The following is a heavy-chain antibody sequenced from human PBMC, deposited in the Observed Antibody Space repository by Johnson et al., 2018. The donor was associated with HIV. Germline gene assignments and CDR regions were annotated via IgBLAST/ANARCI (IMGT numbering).Heavy chain of an antibody. V-gene: IGHV3-74*02. CDR3: ARLRGYSGYDSFDI. CDR1: GFTFSSYW. Sequence: EQLVESGGGVVQPGRSLRLSCAASGFTFSSYWMHWVRQAPGKGLVWVSRINSDGSSTSYADSVKGRFTISRDNAKNTLYLQMNSLRAEDTALYYCARLRGYSGYDSFDIWGQGTMVTVSS. CDR2: INSDGSST. J-gene: IGHJ3*02. D-gene: IGHD5-12*01.